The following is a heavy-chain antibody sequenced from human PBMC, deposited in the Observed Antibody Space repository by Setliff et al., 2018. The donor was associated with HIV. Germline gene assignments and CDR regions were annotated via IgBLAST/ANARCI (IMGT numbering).Heavy chain of an antibody. V-gene: IGHV3-7*04. CDR3: ARDPAFGAFDI. J-gene: IGHJ3*02. CDR1: GFTFRSSW. Sequence: GGSLRLSCAASGFTFRSSWMTWVRQAPGRGLEYVAGMNRDGSEKGYADSVKGRFSISRDNAKNSLYLQMSSLRTEDTAVYFCARDPAFGAFDIWGQGTMVTVSS. D-gene: IGHD3-10*01. CDR2: MNRDGSEK.